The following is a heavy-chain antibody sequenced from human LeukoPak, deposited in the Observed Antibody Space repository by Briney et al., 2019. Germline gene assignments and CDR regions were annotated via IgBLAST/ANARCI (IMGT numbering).Heavy chain of an antibody. J-gene: IGHJ6*03. CDR2: INPNSGGT. Sequence: ASVKVSCKASGGTFSNYAISWVRQAPGQGLEWMGWINPNSGGTNYAQKFQGRVTMTRDTSISTAYMELSRLRSDDTAVYYCAREPLAHYYYYMDVWGKGTTVTVSS. CDR3: AREPLAHYYYYMDV. CDR1: GGTFSNYA. V-gene: IGHV1-2*02.